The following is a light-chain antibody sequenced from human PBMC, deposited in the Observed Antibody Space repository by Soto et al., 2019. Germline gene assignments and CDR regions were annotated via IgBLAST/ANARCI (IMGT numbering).Light chain of an antibody. V-gene: IGKV3-20*01. CDR3: QQYFTSPLT. Sequence: EVVLTQSPGTLSLSPGERATLSCRASQSVSSNYLAWYQQKPGQAPRLLIYGVSTRATGIPDRFSGSGSGTGFSLTISRLEPEDFAMYYCQQYFTSPLTFGRGTKVDIK. CDR2: GVS. J-gene: IGKJ4*01. CDR1: QSVSSNY.